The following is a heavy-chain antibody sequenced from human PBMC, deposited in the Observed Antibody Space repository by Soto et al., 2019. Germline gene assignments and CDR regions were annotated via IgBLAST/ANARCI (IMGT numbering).Heavy chain of an antibody. D-gene: IGHD6-6*01. Sequence: TLSLTCTVSGGSISSGDGYWSWIRQPPGKGLEWIGYIYYSGSTYYNPSLKSRVTISVDTSKNQFSLKLSSVTAADTAVYYCASERGYPYSSSSDHYFDYWRQGTLVTVST. CDR3: ASERGYPYSSSSDHYFDY. CDR2: IYYSGST. CDR1: GGSISSGDGY. J-gene: IGHJ4*02. V-gene: IGHV4-30-4*01.